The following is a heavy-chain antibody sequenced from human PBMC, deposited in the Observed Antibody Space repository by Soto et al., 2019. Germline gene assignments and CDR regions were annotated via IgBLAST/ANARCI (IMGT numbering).Heavy chain of an antibody. CDR1: GGSISSYY. CDR3: ARQYWYSSRLAAFDI. D-gene: IGHD6-13*01. V-gene: IGHV4-59*08. Sequence: QVQLQESGPGLVKPSDTLSLTCTVSGGSISSYYWSWIRQPPGKGLECIGYIYYSGSTNYNPSLKSRGTTSVDTSMNQCSLKLSSVTAADTAVYYCARQYWYSSRLAAFDIWGEGTMVTVSS. J-gene: IGHJ3*02. CDR2: IYYSGST.